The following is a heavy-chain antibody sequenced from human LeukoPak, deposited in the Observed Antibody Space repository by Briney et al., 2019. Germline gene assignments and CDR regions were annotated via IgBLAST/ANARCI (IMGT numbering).Heavy chain of an antibody. J-gene: IGHJ4*02. CDR2: ISYDGSNK. V-gene: IGHV3-30*18. CDR3: AKGSTQSSGWYGFDY. CDR1: GFTFSSYG. D-gene: IGHD6-19*01. Sequence: PGGSLRLSCAASGFTFSSYGMHWVRQAPGKGLEWVAVISYDGSNKYYADSVKGRFTISRDNSKNTLYLQMNSLRAEDTAVYYCAKGSTQSSGWYGFDYWGQGTLVTVSS.